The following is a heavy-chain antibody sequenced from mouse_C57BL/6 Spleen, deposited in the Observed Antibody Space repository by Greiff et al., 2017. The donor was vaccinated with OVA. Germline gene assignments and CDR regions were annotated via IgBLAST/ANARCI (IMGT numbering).Heavy chain of an antibody. CDR2: INPGSGGT. Sequence: QVQLKQSGAELVRPGTSVKVSCKASGYAFTNYLIEWVKQRPGQGLEWIGVINPGSGGTNYNEKFKGKATLTADKSSSTAYMQLSSLTSEDSAVYYCARPLLQGAMDYWGQGTSVTVSS. CDR1: GYAFTNYL. CDR3: ARPLLQGAMDY. J-gene: IGHJ4*01. D-gene: IGHD1-1*01. V-gene: IGHV1-54*01.